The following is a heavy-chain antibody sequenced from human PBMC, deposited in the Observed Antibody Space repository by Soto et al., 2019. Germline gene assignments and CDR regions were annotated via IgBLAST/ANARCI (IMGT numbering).Heavy chain of an antibody. CDR1: GYIFTNFY. Sequence: QVQLVXXGXXVXXXXXXVKXSCKASGYIFTNFYIHWVRQAPGQGLEWIGIINPNGGSTNYAQNFQGRVTMTRDTSTSTVYMDLSSLRSEDTAVYYCTRGLASGDYWGQGTLITVSS. CDR2: INPNGGST. V-gene: IGHV1-46*03. CDR3: TRGLASGDY. J-gene: IGHJ4*02. D-gene: IGHD6-6*01.